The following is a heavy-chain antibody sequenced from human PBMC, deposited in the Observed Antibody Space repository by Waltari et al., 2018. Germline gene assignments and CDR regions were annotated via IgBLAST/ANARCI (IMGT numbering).Heavy chain of an antibody. J-gene: IGHJ4*02. Sequence: QVQLQESGPGLVKPSQTLSLTCTVSGGSIRSGGYTLSWIRTHPGKGLEWIGYIYYSGSTYYNPSLKSRVTISVDTSKNQFSLKLSSVTAADTAVYYCARGYSSSWYIQFDYWGQGTLVTVSS. CDR2: IYYSGST. CDR3: ARGYSSSWYIQFDY. V-gene: IGHV4-31*03. D-gene: IGHD6-13*01. CDR1: GGSIRSGGYT.